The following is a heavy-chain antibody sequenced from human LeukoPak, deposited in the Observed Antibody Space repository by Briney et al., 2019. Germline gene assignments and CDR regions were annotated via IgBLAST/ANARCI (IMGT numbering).Heavy chain of an antibody. CDR1: FSTFNKAW. CDR2: FSDDEGRT. Sequence: PGGSLRLSCAASFSTFNKAWMNWVRQAPGKGLVWVSRFSDDEGRTVYADSVKGRFTISKDNAKNTLYLQMNSLRAEDTAVYYCARDYFYGLDVWGQGTTVTVSS. CDR3: ARDYFYGLDV. V-gene: IGHV3-74*01. J-gene: IGHJ6*02.